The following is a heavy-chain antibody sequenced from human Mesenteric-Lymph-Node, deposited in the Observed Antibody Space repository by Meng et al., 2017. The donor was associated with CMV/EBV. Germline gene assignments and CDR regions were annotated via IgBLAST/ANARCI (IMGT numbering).Heavy chain of an antibody. CDR3: DAADY. J-gene: IGHJ4*02. D-gene: IGHD6-13*01. Sequence: GESLKISCAASGFAFSSYAMGWVRQAPGRGLEWVSGLSGNGGRTSYADSVKGRFTISRDNSRNTLYLQMDSLRAEDTAIYYCDAADYWGQGVLVTVSS. CDR2: LSGNGGRT. V-gene: IGHV3-23*01. CDR1: GFAFSSYA.